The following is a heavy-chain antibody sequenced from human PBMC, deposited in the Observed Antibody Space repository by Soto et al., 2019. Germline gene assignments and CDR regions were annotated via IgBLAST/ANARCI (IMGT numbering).Heavy chain of an antibody. CDR3: ARGIGYCSSINCYSSRRLRFDS. V-gene: IGHV4-34*01. CDR2: VNHSAAT. D-gene: IGHD2-2*01. CDR1: GGSFSGYY. Sequence: QVQLQQWGAGLLKPSETLSLTCAVYGGSFSGYYWTWIRQSPEKGLAWIGKVNHSAATYYNPSLGTRVTISVHTPKKQFSLKMSSVTAADTAVYYCARGIGYCSSINCYSSRRLRFDSWGQGTLVTVSS. J-gene: IGHJ4*02.